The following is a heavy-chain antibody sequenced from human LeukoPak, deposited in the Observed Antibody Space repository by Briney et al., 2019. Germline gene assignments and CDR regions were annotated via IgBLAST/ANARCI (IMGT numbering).Heavy chain of an antibody. CDR3: ARAFSGLLDY. Sequence: PMASVKVSCKASGGTFSNYTNSWVRQAPGQGLEWMGRIIPILGIANYAQKFQGRVTITADKSTSTAYMELSSLRSEDTAVYYCARAFSGLLDYWGQGTLVTVSA. V-gene: IGHV1-69*02. D-gene: IGHD3-22*01. CDR2: IIPILGIA. CDR1: GGTFSNYT. J-gene: IGHJ4*02.